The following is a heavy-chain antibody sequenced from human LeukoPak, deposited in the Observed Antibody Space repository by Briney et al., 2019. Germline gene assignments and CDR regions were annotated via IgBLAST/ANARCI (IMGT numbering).Heavy chain of an antibody. Sequence: PSETLSLTCAVYGGSFSGYYWSWIRQPPGKWLEWIGEINHSGSTNYNPSLKSRVTISVDTSKNQFSLKLSSVTAADTAVYYCARAPRLRFDYWGQGTLVTLSS. D-gene: IGHD5-12*01. CDR3: ARAPRLRFDY. CDR1: GGSFSGYY. CDR2: INHSGST. V-gene: IGHV4-34*01. J-gene: IGHJ4*02.